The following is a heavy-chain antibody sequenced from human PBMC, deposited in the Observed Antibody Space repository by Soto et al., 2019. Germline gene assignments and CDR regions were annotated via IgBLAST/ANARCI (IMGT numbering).Heavy chain of an antibody. CDR1: GFTFSIYA. V-gene: IGHV3-23*01. CDR3: AKEQTRSSSWYPPFDY. D-gene: IGHD6-13*01. Sequence: PGGSLRLSCAASGFTFSIYAMSWVRQAPGKGLEWVSAISGSGGSTYYADSVKGRFTISRDNSKNTLYLQMNSLRAEDTAVYYCAKEQTRSSSWYPPFDYWGQGTLVTVSS. CDR2: ISGSGGST. J-gene: IGHJ4*02.